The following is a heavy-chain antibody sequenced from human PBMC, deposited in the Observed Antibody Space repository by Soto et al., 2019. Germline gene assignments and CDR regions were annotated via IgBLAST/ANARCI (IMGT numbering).Heavy chain of an antibody. V-gene: IGHV4-30-4*01. J-gene: IGHJ4*02. CDR2: ILQDGTT. D-gene: IGHD6-6*01. Sequence: SETLFLTCSVSGGSISSADYFWTGVRQSPGKGLEWMRYILQDGTTHYNPSLKDRLIISIENSKKQFSLRLTSVSAADTAVYFCASQPYHPRPGNSFCGQRTLITVS. CDR1: GGSISSADYF. CDR3: ASQPYHPRPGNSF.